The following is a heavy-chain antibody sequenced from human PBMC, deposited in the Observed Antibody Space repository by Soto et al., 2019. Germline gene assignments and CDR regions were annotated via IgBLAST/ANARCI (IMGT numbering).Heavy chain of an antibody. CDR2: MNVNTGYT. D-gene: IGHD3-10*01. CDR3: VRNRDYYYGMDA. V-gene: IGHV1-8*01. J-gene: IGHJ6*02. CDR1: GYDFTGHV. Sequence: PVKGDRKGSGYDFTGHVFHCLRKTTGKGLEWMGWMNVNTGYTDSAQRVRGRVTLTKTTSITTAYMEISSLTSEDTVVYDYVRNRDYYYGMDARGQGTTVTVSS.